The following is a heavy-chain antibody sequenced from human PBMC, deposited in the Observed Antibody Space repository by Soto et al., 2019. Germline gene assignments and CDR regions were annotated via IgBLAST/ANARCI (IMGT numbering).Heavy chain of an antibody. CDR1: GGSINSGGYY. J-gene: IGHJ4*02. CDR3: ARCRDAFGFDS. Sequence: SETLSLTCNVSGGSINSGGYYWGWIRQPPGKGLELIGYIHYRGRSSYSPSLESRAAISLDTSGHHFSLKLTSVTVADTAVYYCARCRDAFGFDSWGQGTLVTVSS. D-gene: IGHD2-15*01. CDR2: IHYRGRS. V-gene: IGHV4-31*03.